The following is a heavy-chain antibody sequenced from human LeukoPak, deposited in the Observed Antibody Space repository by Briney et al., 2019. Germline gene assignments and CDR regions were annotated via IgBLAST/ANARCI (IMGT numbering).Heavy chain of an antibody. J-gene: IGHJ4*02. CDR1: GFTFSSYA. V-gene: IGHV3-21*06. CDR2: ITSSSSHV. Sequence: PGGSLRLSCAASGFTFSSYAMNWVRLAPGKGLEWVSSITSSSSHVYYADSLKGRFTISRDNAKDSLYLQMNSLRAEDTAVYYCVRVAYSSSWYPYFDYWGQGTLVTVFS. CDR3: VRVAYSSSWYPYFDY. D-gene: IGHD6-13*01.